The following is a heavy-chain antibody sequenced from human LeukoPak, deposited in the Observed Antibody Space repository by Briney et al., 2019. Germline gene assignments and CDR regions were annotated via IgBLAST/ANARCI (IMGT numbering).Heavy chain of an antibody. D-gene: IGHD6-19*01. J-gene: IGHJ6*03. CDR3: ARDAAVADYYMDV. Sequence: SETLSLTCAVYGGSFSGYYWSWIRQPPGKGLEWIGEINHSGSTNYNPSLKSRVTISVDTSKNQFSLKLSSVTAADTAVYYCARDAAVADYYMDVWGKGTTVSVSS. CDR1: GGSFSGYY. CDR2: INHSGST. V-gene: IGHV4-34*01.